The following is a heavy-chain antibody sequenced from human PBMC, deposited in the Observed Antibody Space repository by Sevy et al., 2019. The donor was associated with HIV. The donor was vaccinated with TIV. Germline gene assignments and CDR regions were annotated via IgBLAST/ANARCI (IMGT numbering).Heavy chain of an antibody. CDR1: EFTFSKYS. Sequence: GGSLRLSCAASEFTFSKYSMSWVRQPPRKGLEWVSTLSFGSGEINYADSVKGRFTISRDNSKSSVYLQMNNLRPEETAVYYCAREGCTKPHDYWGQGTLVTVSS. CDR2: LSFGSGEI. D-gene: IGHD2-8*01. J-gene: IGHJ4*02. CDR3: AREGCTKPHDY. V-gene: IGHV3-23*01.